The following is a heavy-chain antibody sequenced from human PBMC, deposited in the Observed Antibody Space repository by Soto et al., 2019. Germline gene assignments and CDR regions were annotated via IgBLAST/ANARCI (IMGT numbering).Heavy chain of an antibody. V-gene: IGHV3-11*06. Sequence: QVQLVESGGDLVKPGGSLRLSCAASGFTFSDYYMSWIRQAPGKGLEWVSYISSSGSYTNYPDSMKGRFTISRDNAKNSLYLQMNSLRAEDTAVYYCARDAYDSSVYLSWYFDLWGRGTLVTVSS. CDR1: GFTFSDYY. CDR2: ISSSGSYT. CDR3: ARDAYDSSVYLSWYFDL. D-gene: IGHD3-22*01. J-gene: IGHJ2*01.